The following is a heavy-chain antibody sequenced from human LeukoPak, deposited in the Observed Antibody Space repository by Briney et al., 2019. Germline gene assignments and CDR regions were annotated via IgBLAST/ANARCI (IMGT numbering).Heavy chain of an antibody. CDR3: ARGNEYSSSYYMDV. CDR1: GYTFNGYY. Sequence: ASVKVSCKASGYTFNGYYMHWVRQAPGQGLEWMGWISGYSGNTNYAQKLQGRVTMTTDTSTRTAYMELRSLTSDDTAVYYCARGNEYSSSYYMDVWGKGTTVTVSS. V-gene: IGHV1-18*01. J-gene: IGHJ6*03. D-gene: IGHD6-6*01. CDR2: ISGYSGNT.